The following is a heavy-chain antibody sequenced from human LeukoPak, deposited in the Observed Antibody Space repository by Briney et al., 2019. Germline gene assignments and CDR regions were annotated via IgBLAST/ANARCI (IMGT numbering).Heavy chain of an antibody. D-gene: IGHD3-9*01. CDR1: GYTFTSYG. CDR3: ARDQLRYFDPSHWFDP. V-gene: IGHV1-18*01. J-gene: IGHJ5*02. CDR2: ISAYNGNT. Sequence: ASVKVSCKASGYTFTSYGISWVRQAPGQGLEWVGWISAYNGNTNYAQKLQGRVTMTTDTPTSTAYMELRSLRSDDTAVYYCARDQLRYFDPSHWFDPWGQGTLVTVSS.